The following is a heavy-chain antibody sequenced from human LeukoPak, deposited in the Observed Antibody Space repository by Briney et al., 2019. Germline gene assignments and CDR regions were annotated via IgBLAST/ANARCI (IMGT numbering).Heavy chain of an antibody. J-gene: IGHJ4*02. CDR3: ARDRYSSGWYDVDY. D-gene: IGHD6-19*01. Sequence: GGSLRLSCAASGFTFSSYSMNWVRQAPGKGLEWVSYISSSSSTIYYADSVKGRFTISRDNAKNSLYLQMNSLRDEDTAVYYCARDRYSSGWYDVDYWGQGTLVTASS. CDR2: ISSSSSTI. V-gene: IGHV3-48*02. CDR1: GFTFSSYS.